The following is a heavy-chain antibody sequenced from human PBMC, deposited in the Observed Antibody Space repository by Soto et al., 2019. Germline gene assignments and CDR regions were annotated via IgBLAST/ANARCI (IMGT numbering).Heavy chain of an antibody. CDR2: VSGNNGAS. J-gene: IGHJ5*01. D-gene: IGHD2-2*01. Sequence: QVQLMQSGTEVKKPGASVTVSCKASGYTSADFGISWVRQAPGQGLEWMGWVSGNNGASNPAAKVQRRSTMTLDSSTGVSYMALRSLRSYDTAIYYCVRDQKYFRVNGNWFDSWGQGTLVSVSS. CDR3: VRDQKYFRVNGNWFDS. V-gene: IGHV1-18*04. CDR1: GYTSADFG.